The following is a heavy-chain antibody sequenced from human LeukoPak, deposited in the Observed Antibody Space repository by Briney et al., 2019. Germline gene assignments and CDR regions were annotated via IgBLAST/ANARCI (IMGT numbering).Heavy chain of an antibody. CDR2: IWTDGAP. Sequence: PSETLSLTCTVSGASMTSYYWSWIRQPAGKGLEWIGRIWTDGAPTYRPSLKSRVTISVDTSKNQFSLRLSSVTAADTAVYYCARGRDSRGYQFMGFDSWGQGTLVTVSS. CDR3: ARGRDSRGYQFMGFDS. J-gene: IGHJ4*02. V-gene: IGHV4-4*07. D-gene: IGHD3-22*01. CDR1: GASMTSYY.